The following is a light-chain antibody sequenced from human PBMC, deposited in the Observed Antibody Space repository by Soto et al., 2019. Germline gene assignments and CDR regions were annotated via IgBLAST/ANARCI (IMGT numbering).Light chain of an antibody. J-gene: IGLJ3*02. V-gene: IGLV2-14*01. CDR2: EVS. Sequence: QPALTQPASVSGSPGQSITLSCTGTNSDIGAYNYVSWYQQHPGKAPKLMIYEVSNRPSGVSHRFSGSKSGNTASLTISGLQAEDEATYYCVSYTSSSTLVSGGGTKVTVL. CDR1: NSDIGAYNY. CDR3: VSYTSSSTLV.